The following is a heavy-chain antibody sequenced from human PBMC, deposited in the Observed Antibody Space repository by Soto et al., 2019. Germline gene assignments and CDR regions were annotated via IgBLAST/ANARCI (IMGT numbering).Heavy chain of an antibody. Sequence: EVQLVESGGGLVKPGGSLRLSCAASGFTFSSYSMNWVRQAPGKGLEWVSSISSSSSYIYYADSVKGRFTISRDNAKNSLYLQMNSLRAEDTAVYYCARSAVDTSSYRAAFDYWGQGTLVTVSS. D-gene: IGHD5-18*01. V-gene: IGHV3-21*01. J-gene: IGHJ4*02. CDR3: ARSAVDTSSYRAAFDY. CDR2: ISSSSSYI. CDR1: GFTFSSYS.